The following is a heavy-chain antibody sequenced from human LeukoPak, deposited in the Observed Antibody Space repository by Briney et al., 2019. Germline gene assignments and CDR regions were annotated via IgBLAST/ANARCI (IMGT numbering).Heavy chain of an antibody. J-gene: IGHJ4*02. Sequence: GGSLRLSCAASGFTFSSYSMNWVRQAPGKGLEWVSAISGSGGSTYYADSVKGRFTISRDNSKNTLYLQMNSLRAEDTAAYYCAVSYAGSGSLDYWGQGTLVTVSS. V-gene: IGHV3-23*01. CDR2: ISGSGGST. D-gene: IGHD3-10*01. CDR3: AVSYAGSGSLDY. CDR1: GFTFSSYS.